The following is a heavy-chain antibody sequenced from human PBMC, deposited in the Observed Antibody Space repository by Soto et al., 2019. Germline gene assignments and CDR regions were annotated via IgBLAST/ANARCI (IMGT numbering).Heavy chain of an antibody. D-gene: IGHD6-19*01. J-gene: IGHJ4*02. CDR2: IYQSGST. CDR1: GGSISSGGYS. CDR3: ARAGGLGAVAVDY. V-gene: IGHV4-30-2*01. Sequence: QLQLQESGSGLVKPSQTLSLTCAVSGGSISSGGYSWSWIRQPPGKGLEWIGYIYQSGSTYYNPSLKSRVTISVDSYKNQFSLKLSSVTAADTAVYYCARAGGLGAVAVDYWGQGTLVTVSS.